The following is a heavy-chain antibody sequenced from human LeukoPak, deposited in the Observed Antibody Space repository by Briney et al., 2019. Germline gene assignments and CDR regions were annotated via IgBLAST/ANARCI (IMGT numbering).Heavy chain of an antibody. CDR3: AKYPPWLVRLYAFDI. D-gene: IGHD6-19*01. CDR2: ISGSGGST. J-gene: IGHJ3*02. Sequence: PGGSLRLSCAASGFTFSSYAMSWVRQAPGKGLEWVSAISGSGGSTYYADSVTGRLPISSDNSKNTLYLQMNSLRAEDTAVYYCAKYPPWLVRLYAFDIWGQGTMVTVSS. V-gene: IGHV3-23*01. CDR1: GFTFSSYA.